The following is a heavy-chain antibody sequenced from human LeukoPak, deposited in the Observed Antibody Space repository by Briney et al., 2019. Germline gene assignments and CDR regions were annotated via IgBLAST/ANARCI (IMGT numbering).Heavy chain of an antibody. CDR2: IKQDGSEK. V-gene: IGHV3-7*01. J-gene: IGHJ6*02. CDR1: GFTFSSYW. D-gene: IGHD6-13*01. Sequence: PGGSLRLSCAASGFTFSSYWMSWVRQAPGKGLEWVANIKQDGSEKYYVDSVKGRFTISRDNAKNSLYLQMNSLRAEDTAVYYCARVYGYSSSWYDYYGMDVRGQGTTVTVSS. CDR3: ARVYGYSSSWYDYYGMDV.